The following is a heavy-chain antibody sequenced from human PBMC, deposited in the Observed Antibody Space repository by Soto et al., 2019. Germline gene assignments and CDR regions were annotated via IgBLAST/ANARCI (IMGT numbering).Heavy chain of an antibody. CDR1: GYSFTSYW. J-gene: IGHJ6*02. D-gene: IGHD2-2*01. Sequence: PGESLKISCKGSGYSFTSYWIGWGRQRPGKGLGGMGIIYPGDSVTRYSPPCQGQVTISDDTSISTAYLQWSILKASDTAMYYCARRHSTPPYYGMDVWGQGTTVTVSS. CDR3: ARRHSTPPYYGMDV. V-gene: IGHV5-51*01. CDR2: IYPGDSVT.